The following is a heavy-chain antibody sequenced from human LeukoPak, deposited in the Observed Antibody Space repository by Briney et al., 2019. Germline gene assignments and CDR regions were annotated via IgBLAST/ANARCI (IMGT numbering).Heavy chain of an antibody. CDR3: ARPEAAAADAFDI. CDR1: GYSFTSYW. J-gene: IGHJ3*02. V-gene: IGHV5-51*01. Sequence: GGSLRLSCKGSGYSFTSYWIGWVRQMPGKGLEWMGIIYPGDSDTRYSPSFQGQVTISADKSISTAYLQWSSLKASDTAMYYCARPEAAAADAFDIWGQGTMVTVSS. CDR2: IYPGDSDT. D-gene: IGHD6-13*01.